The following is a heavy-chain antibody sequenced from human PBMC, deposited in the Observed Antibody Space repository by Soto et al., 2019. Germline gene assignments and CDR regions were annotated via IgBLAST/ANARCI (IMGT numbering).Heavy chain of an antibody. D-gene: IGHD2-15*01. CDR3: AHVLGYCSGGSCYSGPSDY. V-gene: IGHV2-5*02. J-gene: IGHJ4*02. CDR1: GFSLTTRGMS. CDR2: IYWDDDK. Sequence: QITLKESGPTLVKPTQTLTLTCSFSGFSLTTRGMSVGWIRQPPGKALEWLALIYWDDDKRYSPSLKSRLTITKDTTKNQVVLKMTNMDPVDTATYYCAHVLGYCSGGSCYSGPSDYWGQGTLVTVSS.